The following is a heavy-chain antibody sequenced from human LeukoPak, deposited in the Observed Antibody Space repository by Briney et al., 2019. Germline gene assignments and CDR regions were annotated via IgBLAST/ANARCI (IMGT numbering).Heavy chain of an antibody. CDR1: GFTVSSNY. J-gene: IGHJ4*02. CDR3: ASSYESSGYYTY. CDR2: IYSGGSI. Sequence: GGSLRLSCAASGFTVSSNYMSWVRQAPGKGLEWVSVIYSGGSIYYADSVKGRFTISRDTSKNTLYLQMNSLRADDTAVYYYASSYESSGYYTYWGQGTLVTVSS. D-gene: IGHD3-22*01. V-gene: IGHV3-53*01.